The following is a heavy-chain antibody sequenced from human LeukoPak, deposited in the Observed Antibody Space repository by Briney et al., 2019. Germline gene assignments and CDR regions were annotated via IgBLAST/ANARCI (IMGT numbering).Heavy chain of an antibody. CDR3: TRGPVEGATPKKYYYMDV. Sequence: GGSLRLSCTTSGFGFGEYALTWVRQAPGKGLEWVGFIRSKAYGGTTENAASVRGRFTISRDDSKGIAYLQMNSLKTEDTAMYYCTRGPVEGATPKKYYYMDVWGKGTTVTISS. CDR2: IRSKAYGGTT. D-gene: IGHD1-26*01. CDR1: GFGFGEYA. V-gene: IGHV3-49*04. J-gene: IGHJ6*03.